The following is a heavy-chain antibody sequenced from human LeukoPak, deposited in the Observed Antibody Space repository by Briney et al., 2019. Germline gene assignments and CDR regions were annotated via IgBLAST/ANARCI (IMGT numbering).Heavy chain of an antibody. D-gene: IGHD4/OR15-4a*01. CDR3: ARFQGAHY. V-gene: IGHV3-21*01. J-gene: IGHJ4*02. Sequence: GGSLRLSCAASGFTFSSYSMNWVRQAPGMGLEWVSSISSSSSYIYYADSVKGRFAISRDNTKNSLYLQMNSLRAEDTAVYYCARFQGAHYWGQGTLVTVSS. CDR1: GFTFSSYS. CDR2: ISSSSSYI.